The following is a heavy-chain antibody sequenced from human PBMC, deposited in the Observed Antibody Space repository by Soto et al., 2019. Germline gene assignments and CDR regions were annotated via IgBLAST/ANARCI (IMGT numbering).Heavy chain of an antibody. J-gene: IGHJ6*02. CDR1: GYSVTSYD. V-gene: IGHV1-2*04. D-gene: IGHD1-20*01. CDR2: INPNSGGT. CDR3: ARDRGITGSIVYYYYYGMDV. Sequence: ASVNVSSKACGYSVTSYDSKSLGQAPGEGLEWMGWINPNSGGTNYAQKFQGWVTMTRDTSISTAYMELSRLRSDDTAVYYCARDRGITGSIVYYYYYGMDVWGQRTTVPVSS.